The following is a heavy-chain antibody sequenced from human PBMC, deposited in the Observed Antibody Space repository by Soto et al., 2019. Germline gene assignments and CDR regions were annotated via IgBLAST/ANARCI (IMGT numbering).Heavy chain of an antibody. D-gene: IGHD3-9*01. J-gene: IGHJ3*02. Sequence: SVKVSCKASGGTFSSYTISWVRQAPGQGLEWMGRIIPILGIANYAQKFQGRVTITADKSTSTAYMELSSLRSEDTAVYYCAIDILTGYYPDDAFDIWGQGTMVTVSS. V-gene: IGHV1-69*02. CDR2: IIPILGIA. CDR1: GGTFSSYT. CDR3: AIDILTGYYPDDAFDI.